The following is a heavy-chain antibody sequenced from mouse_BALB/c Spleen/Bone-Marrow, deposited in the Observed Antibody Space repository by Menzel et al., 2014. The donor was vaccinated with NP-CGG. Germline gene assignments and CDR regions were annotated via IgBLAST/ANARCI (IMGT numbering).Heavy chain of an antibody. J-gene: IGHJ3*01. Sequence: EVQLQQSGPDLVKPSQSLSLTCTVTGYSITSGYSWHWIRQFPGNKLEWMGYIHYSGSTNYNPSLKSRISITRDTSKNQLFLQVISVTTEDTATYYCARGENYGYDGFAYWGQGTLVTVSA. CDR3: ARGENYGYDGFAY. CDR2: IHYSGST. V-gene: IGHV3-1*02. CDR1: GYSITSGYS. D-gene: IGHD2-2*01.